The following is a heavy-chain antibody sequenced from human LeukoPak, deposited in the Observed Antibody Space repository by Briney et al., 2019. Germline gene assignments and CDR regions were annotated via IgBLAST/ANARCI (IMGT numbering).Heavy chain of an antibody. CDR1: GSTFSSYA. J-gene: IGHJ4*02. D-gene: IGHD2-2*01. Sequence: GGSLRLSCAASGSTFSSYAMSWVRQAPGKGLEWVSAISGSGGSTYYADSVKGRFTISRDNSKNTLYLQMNSLRAEDTAVYYCAKDLDCSSTSCYRDYWGQGTLVTVSS. CDR3: AKDLDCSSTSCYRDY. CDR2: ISGSGGST. V-gene: IGHV3-23*01.